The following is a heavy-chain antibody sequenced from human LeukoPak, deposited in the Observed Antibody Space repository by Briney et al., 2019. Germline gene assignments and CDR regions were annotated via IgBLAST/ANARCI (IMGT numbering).Heavy chain of an antibody. Sequence: PGGSLRLSCAASGFTFNGYWTSWVRQAPGKGLEWVANIKEDGSAQYYVGSVKGRFTISRDNAKNSLSLQMNSLRAEDTAVYYCATSSNAPGNHWGQGTLVTVSS. D-gene: IGHD2-2*01. J-gene: IGHJ5*02. CDR1: GFTFNGYW. CDR3: ATSSNAPGNH. CDR2: IKEDGSAQ. V-gene: IGHV3-7*01.